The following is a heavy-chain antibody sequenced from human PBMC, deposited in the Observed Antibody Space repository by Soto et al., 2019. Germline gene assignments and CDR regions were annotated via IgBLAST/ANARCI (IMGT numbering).Heavy chain of an antibody. CDR3: ARDLSAYYFDY. Sequence: ASVKVSFKAAGYTFTSYGISWVLQAPGQGLEWMGWISAYNGNTNYAQKLQGRVTMTTDTSTSTAYMELRSLRSDDTAVYYCARDLSAYYFDYWGQGTLVTVSS. CDR2: ISAYNGNT. J-gene: IGHJ4*02. V-gene: IGHV1-18*01. CDR1: GYTFTSYG.